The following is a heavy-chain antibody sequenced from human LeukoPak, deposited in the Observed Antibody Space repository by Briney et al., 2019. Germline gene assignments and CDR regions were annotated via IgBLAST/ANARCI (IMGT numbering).Heavy chain of an antibody. V-gene: IGHV1-2*06. Sequence: VASVKVSCKASGYTFTGYYMHWVRQAPGQGLEWMGRINPNSGGTNYAQKFRGRVTMTRDTSISTAYMELSRLRSDDTAVYYCAAQDSSGWYTPNFDYWGQGTLVTVSS. D-gene: IGHD6-19*01. J-gene: IGHJ4*02. CDR2: INPNSGGT. CDR1: GYTFTGYY. CDR3: AAQDSSGWYTPNFDY.